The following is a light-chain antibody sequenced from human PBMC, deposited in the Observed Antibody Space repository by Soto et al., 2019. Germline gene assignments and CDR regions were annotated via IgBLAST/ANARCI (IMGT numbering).Light chain of an antibody. CDR2: EVS. CDR1: SSDVGGYNY. Sequence: QSALTQPPSASGSPGQSVTISCTGTSSDVGGYNYVPWYQQHPGKAPKLMIYEVSKRPSGVPDRFSGSKSGNTASLTVSGLQAEDEADYYCSSYAGSKVFGGGTKVTVL. CDR3: SSYAGSKV. V-gene: IGLV2-8*01. J-gene: IGLJ2*01.